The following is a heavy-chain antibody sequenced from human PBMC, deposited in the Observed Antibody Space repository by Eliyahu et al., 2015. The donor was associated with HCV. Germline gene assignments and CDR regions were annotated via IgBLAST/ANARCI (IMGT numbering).Heavy chain of an antibody. CDR3: ATAPGADWLYPTV. J-gene: IGHJ4*02. Sequence: SCKVSGYTVXELSMQWVRQAPGKGLEWMGTFXPEDGETIYAQKFQGRVTMXEXTSIDTAYMELTSLXSXDTAVFYCATAPGADWLYPTVWGQGTLVTVSS. V-gene: IGHV1-24*01. CDR2: FXPEDGET. D-gene: IGHD3-9*01. CDR1: GYTVXELS.